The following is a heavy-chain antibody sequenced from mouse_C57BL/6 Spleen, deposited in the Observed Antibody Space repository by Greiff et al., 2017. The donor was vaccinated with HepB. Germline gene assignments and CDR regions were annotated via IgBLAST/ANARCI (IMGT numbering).Heavy chain of an antibody. CDR3: ARNHYGSSLWYFDV. V-gene: IGHV1-59*01. Sequence: VQLQQPGAELVRPGTSVKLSCKASGYTFTSYWMHWVKQRPGQGLEWIGVIDPSDSYTNYNQKFKGKATLTVDTSSSTAYMQLSSLTSEDSAVYYCARNHYGSSLWYFDVWGTGTTVTVSS. CDR2: IDPSDSYT. D-gene: IGHD1-1*01. CDR1: GYTFTSYW. J-gene: IGHJ1*03.